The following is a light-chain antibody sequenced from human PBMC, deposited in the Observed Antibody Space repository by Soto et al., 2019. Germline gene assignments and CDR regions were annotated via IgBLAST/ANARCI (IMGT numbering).Light chain of an antibody. V-gene: IGKV1-5*01. Sequence: PSSLSVSVGDRVTITCRTSQNINAWLAWYQQRPGQAPKLLIYDASTVQSGVPSRFSGSGSGTEFTLTISSLQPGDFATYYCQQYNAYYSFGQGTKGDIK. CDR3: QQYNAYYS. CDR1: QNINAW. J-gene: IGKJ2*03. CDR2: DAS.